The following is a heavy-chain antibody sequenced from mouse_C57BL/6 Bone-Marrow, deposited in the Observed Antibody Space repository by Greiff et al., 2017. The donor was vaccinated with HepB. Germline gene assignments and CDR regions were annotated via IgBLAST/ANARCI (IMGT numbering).Heavy chain of an antibody. CDR3: ARRYYYGSSLGY. D-gene: IGHD1-1*01. CDR2: IYPGSGST. J-gene: IGHJ2*01. CDR1: GYTFTSYW. Sequence: VQLQQPGAELVKPGASVKMSCKASGYTFTSYWITWVKQRPGQGLEWIGDIYPGSGSTNYNEKFKSKATLTVDTSSSTAYMQLSSLTSEDSAVYYCARRYYYGSSLGYWGQGTTLTVSS. V-gene: IGHV1-55*01.